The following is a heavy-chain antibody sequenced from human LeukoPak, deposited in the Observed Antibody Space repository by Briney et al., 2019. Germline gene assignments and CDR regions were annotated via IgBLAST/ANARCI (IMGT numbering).Heavy chain of an antibody. V-gene: IGHV3-48*03. CDR3: ARTDPLVSGYYYVFDY. D-gene: IGHD3-22*01. Sequence: GGSLRLSCAASGLTFSSYEMNWVRQALGKGLEWVSYISSSGSTIYYADSVKGRFTISRDNAKNSLYLQMNSLRAEDTAVYYCARTDPLVSGYYYVFDYWGQGTLVTVSS. CDR2: ISSSGSTI. J-gene: IGHJ4*02. CDR1: GLTFSSYE.